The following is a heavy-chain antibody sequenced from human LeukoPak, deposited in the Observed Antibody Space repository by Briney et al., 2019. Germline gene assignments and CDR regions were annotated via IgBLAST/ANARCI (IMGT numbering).Heavy chain of an antibody. D-gene: IGHD1-26*01. CDR2: INPNSGGT. J-gene: IGHJ4*02. CDR3: ASSGGSFLYYFDY. Sequence: GASVKVSCKASGYTFTGYYMHWVRRAPGQGLEWMGWINPNSGGTIYAQKFQGRVTMTRDTSISTAYMELSRLRSDDTAVYYRASSGGSFLYYFDYWGQGTLVTVSS. CDR1: GYTFTGYY. V-gene: IGHV1-2*02.